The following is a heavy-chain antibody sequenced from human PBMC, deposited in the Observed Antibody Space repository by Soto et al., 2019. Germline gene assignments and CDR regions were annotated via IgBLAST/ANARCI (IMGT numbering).Heavy chain of an antibody. J-gene: IGHJ6*02. CDR2: FDPEDGET. D-gene: IGHD5-18*01. CDR3: ATRRGGYSYGYYYYGMDV. CDR1: GYTLTELS. V-gene: IGHV1-24*01. Sequence: ASVKVSCKVSGYTLTELSMHWVRQAPGKGLEWMGGFDPEDGETIYAQKFQGRVTMTEDTSTDTAYMELSSLRSEDTDVYYCATRRGGYSYGYYYYGMDVWGQGTTVTVSS.